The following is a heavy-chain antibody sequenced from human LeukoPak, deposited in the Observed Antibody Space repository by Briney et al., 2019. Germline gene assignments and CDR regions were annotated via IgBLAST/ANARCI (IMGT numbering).Heavy chain of an antibody. CDR2: ISGSGGGI. V-gene: IGHV3-23*01. Sequence: GGSLRVSCAASGFTFSSYAMSWVRQAPGKGLAWVSGISGSGGGIYYADSVKGRFTISRDNSKNTLYLQMNSLRVEDTAMYYCAKAPNWVFDCGGQGTQVTVSS. D-gene: IGHD7-27*01. CDR3: AKAPNWVFDC. CDR1: GFTFSSYA. J-gene: IGHJ4*02.